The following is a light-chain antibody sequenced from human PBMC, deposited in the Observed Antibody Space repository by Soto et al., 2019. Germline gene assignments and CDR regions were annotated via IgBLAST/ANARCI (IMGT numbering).Light chain of an antibody. CDR3: QQYNNWPYT. CDR1: QSVSSSY. Sequence: EIVLTQSPGTLPLSPGERATLSCRASQSVSSSYLAWYQQKPGQAPRLLIYGASSRATGIPDRFSGSGSGTDFTLTISRLEPEDFAVYYCQQYNNWPYTFGQGTKVEI. J-gene: IGKJ2*01. CDR2: GAS. V-gene: IGKV3-20*01.